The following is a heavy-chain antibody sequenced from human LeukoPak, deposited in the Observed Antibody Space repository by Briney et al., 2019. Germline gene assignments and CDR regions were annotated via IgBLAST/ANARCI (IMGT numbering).Heavy chain of an antibody. CDR3: AKDREYSYVYDAFDI. J-gene: IGHJ3*02. CDR1: GFTFSSYA. V-gene: IGHV3-23*01. Sequence: GGSLRLSCAASGFTFSSYAMSWGRQAPGKGLEWVSGMMGSGGSTYYADSVKGRFTISRDNSKNTLYLQMNTLRAEDTAVYYCAKDREYSYVYDAFDIWGQGTLVTVSS. CDR2: MMGSGGST. D-gene: IGHD3-16*01.